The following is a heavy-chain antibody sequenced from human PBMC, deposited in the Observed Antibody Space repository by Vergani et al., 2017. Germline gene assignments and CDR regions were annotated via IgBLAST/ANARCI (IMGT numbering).Heavy chain of an antibody. J-gene: IGHJ3*02. CDR3: AKVPVLTVEGDDAFDI. CDR1: GFTFSSYA. D-gene: IGHD4-23*01. Sequence: EVQLLESGGGLVQPGGSLRLSCAASGFTFSSYAMSWVRQAPGKGLEWVSAISGSGGSTYYADSVKGRFTLSRANSKNPLYLQMNSLRAEDTAVYYCAKVPVLTVEGDDAFDIWGQGTMVTVSS. CDR2: ISGSGGST. V-gene: IGHV3-23*01.